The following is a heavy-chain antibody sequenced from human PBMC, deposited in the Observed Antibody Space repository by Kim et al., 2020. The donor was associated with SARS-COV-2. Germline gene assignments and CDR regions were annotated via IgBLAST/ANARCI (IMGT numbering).Heavy chain of an antibody. Sequence: GESLKISCKGSGYSFTSYWISWVRQMPGKGLEWMGRIDPSDSYTNYSPSFQGHVTISADKSISTAYLQWSSLKASDTAMYYCARGSSTSPGYYYGMDVWGQGTTVTVSS. CDR2: IDPSDSYT. V-gene: IGHV5-10-1*01. CDR1: GYSFTSYW. D-gene: IGHD2-2*01. J-gene: IGHJ6*02. CDR3: ARGSSTSPGYYYGMDV.